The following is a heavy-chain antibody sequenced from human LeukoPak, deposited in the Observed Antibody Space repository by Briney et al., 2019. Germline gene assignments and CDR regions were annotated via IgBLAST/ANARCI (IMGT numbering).Heavy chain of an antibody. Sequence: SVKVSCKASGYTFISYAISWVRQAPGQGLEWVGRIIPILGIANYAQKFQGRVTITADKSTSTAYMELSSLRSEDTAVYYCARGIVDTAMVYYFDYWGQGTLVTVSS. CDR2: IIPILGIA. CDR3: ARGIVDTAMVYYFDY. D-gene: IGHD5-18*01. V-gene: IGHV1-69*04. J-gene: IGHJ4*02. CDR1: GYTFISYA.